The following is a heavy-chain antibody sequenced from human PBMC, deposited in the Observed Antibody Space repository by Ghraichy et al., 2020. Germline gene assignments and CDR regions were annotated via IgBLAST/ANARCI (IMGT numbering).Heavy chain of an antibody. J-gene: IGHJ4*02. V-gene: IGHV4-59*01. CDR2: IYYSGST. CDR3: ARGNPFDL. Sequence: GSLRLSCTVSGGSISIYYWSWIRQPPGKGLEWIGYIYYSGSTTYNPSLKSRVTISVDTSKIQFSLKLNSVTAADTAVYFCARGNPFDLWGQGTLVTVSS. CDR1: GGSISIYY.